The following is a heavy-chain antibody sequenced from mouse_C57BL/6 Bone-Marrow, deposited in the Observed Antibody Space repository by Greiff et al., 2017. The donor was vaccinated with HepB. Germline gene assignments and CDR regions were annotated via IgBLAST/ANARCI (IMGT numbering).Heavy chain of an antibody. J-gene: IGHJ4*01. Sequence: QVQLQQPGAELVRPGTSVKLSCKASGYTFTSYWLHWVKQRPGQGLEWIGVIDPSDSYTNYNQKFKGKATLTVDTSSSTAYMQLSSLTSEDSAVYYCARATGGRYYAMDYWGQGTSVTVSS. CDR1: GYTFTSYW. V-gene: IGHV1-59*01. CDR2: IDPSDSYT. D-gene: IGHD1-1*01. CDR3: ARATGGRYYAMDY.